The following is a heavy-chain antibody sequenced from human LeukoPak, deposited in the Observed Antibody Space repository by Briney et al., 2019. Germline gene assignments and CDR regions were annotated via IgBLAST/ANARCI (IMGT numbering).Heavy chain of an antibody. CDR1: GFTFRSYA. J-gene: IGHJ4*02. Sequence: GGSLRLSCAASGFTFRSYAMHWVRQAPGKGLEWVAHIRFDESDKYYADSVKGRFTISRDTSRNTVYLQMNSLRGEDTAVYYCAKDFRWSQDYWGQGTLVTVSS. CDR3: AKDFRWSQDY. D-gene: IGHD4-23*01. V-gene: IGHV3-30*02. CDR2: IRFDESDK.